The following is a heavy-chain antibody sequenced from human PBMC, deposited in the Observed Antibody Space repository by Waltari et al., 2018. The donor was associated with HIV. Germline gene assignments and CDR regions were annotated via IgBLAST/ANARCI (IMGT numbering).Heavy chain of an antibody. D-gene: IGHD5-18*01. J-gene: IGHJ4*02. Sequence: QVQLQESGPGLVQPPQTLYFTCTVSAGSISGGGYYWSWVRQPAGKGLEWIGRSHASGRTNYNPSLRSRVTISVDASKNQVSLKLTSVTAADTAVYFCARGPTAMVTFDSWGQGTLVTVSS. CDR1: AGSISGGGYY. CDR2: SHASGRT. V-gene: IGHV4-61*02. CDR3: ARGPTAMVTFDS.